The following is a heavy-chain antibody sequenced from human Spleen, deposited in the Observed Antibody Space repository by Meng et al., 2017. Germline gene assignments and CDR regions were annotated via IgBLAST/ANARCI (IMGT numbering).Heavy chain of an antibody. D-gene: IGHD3-10*01. Sequence: ESLKISCTVSGDSISSYYWSWIRQPPGKGLEWIGYIYNSGSTYYNPSLKSRVTISVDTSKNQFSLKLSSVTAADTAVYYCARGHDHTLVRAYCFDYWGQGTRVT. CDR3: ARGHDHTLVRAYCFDY. J-gene: IGHJ4*02. CDR2: IYNSGST. CDR1: GDSISSYY. V-gene: IGHV4-59*12.